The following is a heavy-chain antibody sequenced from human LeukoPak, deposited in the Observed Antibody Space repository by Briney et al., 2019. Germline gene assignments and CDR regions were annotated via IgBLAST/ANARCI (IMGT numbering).Heavy chain of an antibody. CDR1: GGTFSSYA. D-gene: IGHD3-10*01. J-gene: IGHJ4*02. CDR2: IIPIFGTA. Sequence: ASVKVSCKASGGTFSSYAISWVRQAPGQGLEWMGGIIPIFGTANYAQKFRGRVTITADKSTRTAYMELSSLRSEDTAVYYCARVREYYYGSGRNPLYYFDYWGQGTLVTVSS. CDR3: ARVREYYYGSGRNPLYYFDY. V-gene: IGHV1-69*06.